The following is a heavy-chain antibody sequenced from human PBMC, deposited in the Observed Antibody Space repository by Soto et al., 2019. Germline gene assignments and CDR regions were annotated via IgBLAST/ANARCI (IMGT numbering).Heavy chain of an antibody. V-gene: IGHV3-23*01. CDR2: ISGSGGST. CDR1: GFTFSSYA. J-gene: IGHJ4*02. CDR3: AKVSSSSGGQYYFDY. D-gene: IGHD6-19*01. Sequence: GGSLRLSCAASGFTFSSYAMSWVRQAPGKGLEWVSAISGSGGSTYYTDSVKGRLTISRDNSKNTLYLQMNSLRAEDTAVYYCAKVSSSSGGQYYFDYWGQGTLVTVSS.